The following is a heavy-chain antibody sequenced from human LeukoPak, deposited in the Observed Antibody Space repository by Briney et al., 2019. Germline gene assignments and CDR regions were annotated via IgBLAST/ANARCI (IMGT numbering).Heavy chain of an antibody. D-gene: IGHD6-19*01. CDR3: ARGRYSSGWNYFDY. J-gene: IGHJ4*02. CDR2: INHSGST. CDR1: AGSISSSSYY. V-gene: IGHV4-39*07. Sequence: PSETLSLTCTVSAGSISSSSYYLGWIRQPPGKGLEWIVEINHSGSTNYNPSLKSRVTISVDTSKNQFSLKLSSVTAADTAVYYCARGRYSSGWNYFDYWGQGTLVTVSS.